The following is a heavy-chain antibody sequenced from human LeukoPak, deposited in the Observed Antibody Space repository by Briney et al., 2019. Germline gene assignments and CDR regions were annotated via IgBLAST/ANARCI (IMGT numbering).Heavy chain of an antibody. J-gene: IGHJ4*02. Sequence: PSQTLSLTCTVSGGSISSGGYYWSWIRQPPGKGLEWIGYIYHSGSTYYNPSLKSRVTISVDRSKNQFSLKPSSVTAADTAVYYCASDLRYCSSTSCYISLDYWGQGTLVTVSS. CDR3: ASDLRYCSSTSCYISLDY. CDR1: GGSISSGGYY. D-gene: IGHD2-2*02. CDR2: IYHSGST. V-gene: IGHV4-30-2*01.